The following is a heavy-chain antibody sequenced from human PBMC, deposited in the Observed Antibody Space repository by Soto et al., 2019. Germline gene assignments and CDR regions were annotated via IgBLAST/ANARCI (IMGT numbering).Heavy chain of an antibody. Sequence: SETLSLTCAVYGGSFSGYYWSWIRQPPEKGLEWIGEINHSGSSHYNPSLKSRLTISVDTSKNQFTLQLTSVTVEDTAVYYCATSSGNACYTYWGQGTQVNVSS. CDR3: ATSSGNACYTY. CDR1: GGSFSGYY. CDR2: INHSGSS. V-gene: IGHV4-34*01. D-gene: IGHD2-15*01. J-gene: IGHJ4*02.